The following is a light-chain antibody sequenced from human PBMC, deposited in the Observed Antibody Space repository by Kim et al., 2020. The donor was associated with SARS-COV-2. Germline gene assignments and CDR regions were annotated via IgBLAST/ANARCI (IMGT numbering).Light chain of an antibody. CDR1: QGISDY. CDR3: QKYNSAPPGT. Sequence: SMGDRVAITCRASQGISDYLACYQQKPGNVPKLLIYAASALQSGVPSRFSGGESGTDFTLAISSLQPEDVETYYCQKYNSAPPGTFGQGTKVEIK. V-gene: IGKV1-27*01. CDR2: AAS. J-gene: IGKJ1*01.